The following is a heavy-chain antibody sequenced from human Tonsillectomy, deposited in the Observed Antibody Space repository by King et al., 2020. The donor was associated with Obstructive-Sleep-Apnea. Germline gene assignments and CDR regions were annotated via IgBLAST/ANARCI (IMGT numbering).Heavy chain of an antibody. CDR2: IYYSGST. Sequence: LQLQESGPGLVKPSETLSLTCTVSGGSISSSSYYWGWIRQPPGKGLEWIGSIYYSGSTYYNPSLKSLVTISVDTSKNQFSLKLSFVAAADTAVYFCARDPGLAYCGGDCYSWGQGTLVTVSS. CDR3: ARDPGLAYCGGDCYS. J-gene: IGHJ5*02. V-gene: IGHV4-39*07. D-gene: IGHD2-21*02. CDR1: GGSISSSSYY.